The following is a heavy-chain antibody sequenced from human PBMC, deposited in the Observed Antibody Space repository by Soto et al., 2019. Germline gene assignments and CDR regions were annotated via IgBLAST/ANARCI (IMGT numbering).Heavy chain of an antibody. D-gene: IGHD2-15*01. Sequence: SVKVSCKASGGTFSSYAISWVRQAPGQGLEWMGGIIPIFGTANYAQKFQGRVTITADKSTSTAYMELSSLRSEDTAVYYCARDVRVVVVAADNWFDPWGQGTLVTVSS. J-gene: IGHJ5*02. CDR2: IIPIFGTA. CDR3: ARDVRVVVVAADNWFDP. V-gene: IGHV1-69*06. CDR1: GGTFSSYA.